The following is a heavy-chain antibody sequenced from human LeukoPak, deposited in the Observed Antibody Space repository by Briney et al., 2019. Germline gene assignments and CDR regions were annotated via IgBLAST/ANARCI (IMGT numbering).Heavy chain of an antibody. CDR1: GFTFSDYH. D-gene: IGHD1-14*01. CDR2: IRNKAKRYTT. Sequence: GGSLRLSRAASGFTFSDYHRDWVRQAPGKGLEWVGRIRNKAKRYTTEYAASVRGRFTISRDDSRNSLYLQMNSLKTEDTAVYYCGRGGSYRAFDIWGQGTMVTVSS. J-gene: IGHJ3*02. V-gene: IGHV3-72*01. CDR3: GRGGSYRAFDI.